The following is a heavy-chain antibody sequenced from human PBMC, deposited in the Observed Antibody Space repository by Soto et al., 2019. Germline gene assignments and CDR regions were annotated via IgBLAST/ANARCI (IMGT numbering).Heavy chain of an antibody. CDR2: IYYRGNT. D-gene: IGHD3-9*01. Sequence: SETLSLTCTLSGGSIGSYYWNWIRQPPGKGLEWIGYIYYRGNTNYNPSLKSRVTISVDTSKNQFSLKLSSVTAADTAVYYCARQPGYDEIVTGYSTYYFDDWGQGTPVTVSS. V-gene: IGHV4-59*08. J-gene: IGHJ4*02. CDR1: GGSIGSYY. CDR3: ARQPGYDEIVTGYSTYYFDD.